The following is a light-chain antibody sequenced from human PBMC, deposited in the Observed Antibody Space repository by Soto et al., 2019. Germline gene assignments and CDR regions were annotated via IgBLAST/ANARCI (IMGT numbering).Light chain of an antibody. CDR1: QSVSSN. J-gene: IGKJ1*01. V-gene: IGKV3-15*01. CDR2: GAS. Sequence: EIVMTQSPATLSVSPGERATFSCRASQSVSSNLAWYQQKPGQAPRLLIYGASIRATGIPARFSGSGSGTEFTPTISSLQSEDFAGYYCQHYNNWPPWTFGQGTKVDVK. CDR3: QHYNNWPPWT.